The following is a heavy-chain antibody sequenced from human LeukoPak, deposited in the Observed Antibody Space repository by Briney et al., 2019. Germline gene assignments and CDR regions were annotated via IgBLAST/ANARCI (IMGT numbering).Heavy chain of an antibody. CDR1: GFTFSSYS. Sequence: GGSLRLSCAASGFTFSSYSMSWVRQAPGKGLEWVSVIYSGGSTYYADSVKGRFTISRDNSKNTLYLQMNSLRAEDTAVYYCARSMDCSSTSCYGLEGTYYYYGMDVWGKGTTVTVSS. CDR3: ARSMDCSSTSCYGLEGTYYYYGMDV. V-gene: IGHV3-53*01. J-gene: IGHJ6*04. CDR2: IYSGGST. D-gene: IGHD2-2*01.